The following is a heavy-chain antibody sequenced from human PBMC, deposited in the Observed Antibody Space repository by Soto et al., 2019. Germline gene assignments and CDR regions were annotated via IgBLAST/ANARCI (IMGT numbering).Heavy chain of an antibody. CDR1: SGSFSGYY. D-gene: IGHD6-13*01. J-gene: IGHJ5*02. CDR2: INHSGST. CDR3: AIGLAAAMETWFDP. V-gene: IGHV4-34*01. Sequence: SETLSLTCAVYSGSFSGYYWSWIRQPPGKGLEWIGEINHSGSTNYNPSLKSRVTISVDTSKNQFSLKLSSVTAADTAVYYCAIGLAAAMETWFDPWGQGTLVTVSS.